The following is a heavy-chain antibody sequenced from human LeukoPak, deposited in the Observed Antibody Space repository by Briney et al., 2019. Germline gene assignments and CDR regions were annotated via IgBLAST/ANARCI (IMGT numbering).Heavy chain of an antibody. CDR1: GGSISSYY. CDR3: ARAPGGVYAHNWFDP. V-gene: IGHV4-59*01. CDR2: IYYSGST. D-gene: IGHD2-8*01. J-gene: IGHJ5*02. Sequence: SETLSLTCTVSGGSISSYYWSWIRQPPGKGLGWIGYIYYSGSTNYNPSLKSRVTISVDTSKNQFSLKLSSVTAADTAVYYCARAPGGVYAHNWFDPWGQGTLVTVSS.